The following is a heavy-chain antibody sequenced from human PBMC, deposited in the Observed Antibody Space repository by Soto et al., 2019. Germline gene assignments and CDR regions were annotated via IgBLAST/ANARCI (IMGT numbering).Heavy chain of an antibody. Sequence: SETLSLTCTVSGGSISSSSYYWGWIRQPPGKGLEWIGSIYYSGSTYYNPSLKSRVTISVDTSKNQFSLKLSSVTAADTAVYYCASQHYDILTGYSGEFDYWGQGTLVTVSS. D-gene: IGHD3-9*01. CDR3: ASQHYDILTGYSGEFDY. J-gene: IGHJ4*02. CDR2: IYYSGST. V-gene: IGHV4-39*01. CDR1: GGSISSSSYY.